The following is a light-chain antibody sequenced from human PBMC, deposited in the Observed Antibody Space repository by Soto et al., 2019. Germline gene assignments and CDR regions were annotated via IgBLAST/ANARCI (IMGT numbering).Light chain of an antibody. J-gene: IGLJ1*01. Sequence: QSVLTQPPSVSGAPGQRVTISCTGSSSNIGAGYDVHWYQQLPGTAPKLLIYGNTNRPSGVPDRFSRSKSGTSASLAITGLRAEDEADYYCQSFDTRLSGYVFATGTKLTVL. CDR3: QSFDTRLSGYV. CDR1: SSNIGAGYD. V-gene: IGLV1-40*01. CDR2: GNT.